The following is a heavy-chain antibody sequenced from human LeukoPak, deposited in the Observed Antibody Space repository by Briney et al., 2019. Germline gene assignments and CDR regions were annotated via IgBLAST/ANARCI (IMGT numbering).Heavy chain of an antibody. CDR3: ARDPYGSGSWPSMDV. V-gene: IGHV1-18*01. CDR1: GHTFTSYG. Sequence: GASVKVSCKASGHTFTSYGISWVRQAPGQGLEWMGWISAYNGNTNYAQKLQGRVTMTTDTSTSTAYMELRSLRSDDTAVYYCARDPYGSGSWPSMDVWGKGTTVTVSS. CDR2: ISAYNGNT. J-gene: IGHJ6*03. D-gene: IGHD3-10*01.